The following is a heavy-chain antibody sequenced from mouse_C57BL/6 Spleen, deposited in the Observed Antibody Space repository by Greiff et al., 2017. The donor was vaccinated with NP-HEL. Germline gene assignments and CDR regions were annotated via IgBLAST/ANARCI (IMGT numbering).Heavy chain of an antibody. V-gene: IGHV1-18*01. CDR1: GYTFTDYN. CDR3: ARRSYDYGGAY. J-gene: IGHJ3*01. Sequence: VQLQQSGPELVKPGASVKIPCKASGYTFTDYNMDWVKQSHGKSLEWIGDINPNNGGTIYNQKFKGKATLTVDKSSSTAYMELRSLTSEDTAVYYCARRSYDYGGAYWGQGTLVTVSA. CDR2: INPNNGGT. D-gene: IGHD2-4*01.